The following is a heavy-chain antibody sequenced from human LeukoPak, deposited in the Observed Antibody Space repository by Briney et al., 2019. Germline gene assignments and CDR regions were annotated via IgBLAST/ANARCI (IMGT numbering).Heavy chain of an antibody. V-gene: IGHV1-69*13. D-gene: IGHD6-13*01. CDR1: GYTFTGYY. Sequence: SVKVSCKASGYTFTGYYIHWVRQAPGQGLEWMGGIIPIFGTANYAQKFQGRVTITADESTSTAYMELSSLRSEDTAVYYCASDSSSWYNVRDYWGQGTLVTVSS. J-gene: IGHJ4*02. CDR3: ASDSSSWYNVRDY. CDR2: IIPIFGTA.